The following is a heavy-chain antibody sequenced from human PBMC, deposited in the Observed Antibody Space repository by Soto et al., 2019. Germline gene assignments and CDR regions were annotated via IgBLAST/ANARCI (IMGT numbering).Heavy chain of an antibody. D-gene: IGHD6-25*01. CDR1: GYIFTTYS. CDR2: VDPRDGST. J-gene: IGHJ4*02. V-gene: IGHV1-46*04. Sequence: QVQLVQSGAEMKRPGASVILSCKASGYIFTTYSIHWVRQTAGQGLEWMAKVDPRDGSTGYAQKLRGSTCMAWDASTGIGSMEVGSLTSDDTAAYDGAPVRSSGREFDYWGEGTQVTVSS. CDR3: APVRSSGREFDY.